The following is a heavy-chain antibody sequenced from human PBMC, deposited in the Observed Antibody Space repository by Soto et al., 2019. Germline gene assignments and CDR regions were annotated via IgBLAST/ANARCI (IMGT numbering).Heavy chain of an antibody. CDR1: GFNFSGSA. Sequence: GGSLRLSCAASGFNFSGSAMHWVRQASGKGLEWVGRIRSKANSYATAYAASVKGRFTISRDDSKNTAYLQMNSLKTEDTAVYYCTRQGGSGSYYDFDIWGQGTMV. D-gene: IGHD3-10*01. CDR2: IRSKANSYAT. J-gene: IGHJ3*02. V-gene: IGHV3-73*01. CDR3: TRQGGSGSYYDFDI.